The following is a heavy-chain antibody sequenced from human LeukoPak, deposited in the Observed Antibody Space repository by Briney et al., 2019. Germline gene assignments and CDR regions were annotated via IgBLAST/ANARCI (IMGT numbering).Heavy chain of an antibody. J-gene: IGHJ4*02. V-gene: IGHV4-39*01. Sequence: SETLSLTCTVSGGSISSSSYYWGWIRQPPGKGLEWIASIYYSGSTYYNPYLKSRVTISVNTSKNQFSLKLSSVTAGDTAVYYCASEAIVGDSSFDYWGQGTLVTVSS. CDR3: ASEAIVGDSSFDY. D-gene: IGHD1-26*01. CDR1: GGSISSSSYY. CDR2: IYYSGST.